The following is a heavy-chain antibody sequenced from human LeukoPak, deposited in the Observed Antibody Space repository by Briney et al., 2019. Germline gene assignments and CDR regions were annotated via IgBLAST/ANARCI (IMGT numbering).Heavy chain of an antibody. D-gene: IGHD1-26*01. V-gene: IGHV1-69*05. CDR2: FIPMYNTA. Sequence: EASVMVSCKASGDTFSSYAISWVRQAPGQGLEWLGGFIPMYNTASYAQKFQGRVTITTDESTSTAYMELSILRSEDTAMYYCARDHSAVQNYYFDYWGQGTLVTVSS. CDR3: ARDHSAVQNYYFDY. CDR1: GDTFSSYA. J-gene: IGHJ4*02.